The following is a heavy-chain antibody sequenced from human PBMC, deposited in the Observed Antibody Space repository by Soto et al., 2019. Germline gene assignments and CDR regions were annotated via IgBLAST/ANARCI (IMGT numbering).Heavy chain of an antibody. J-gene: IGHJ5*02. CDR3: ARGAWVTNPIPHNYWFDP. D-gene: IGHD1-1*01. CDR1: GGSVSSGSYY. Sequence: QVQLQESGPGLVKPSETLSLTCTVSGGSVSSGSYYWSWIRQPPGKGLEWIGYIYYSGSTNYNPSLKSRVTISVDTSKNQFSLKLSSVTAADTAVYYCARGAWVTNPIPHNYWFDPWGQGTLVTVSS. CDR2: IYYSGST. V-gene: IGHV4-61*01.